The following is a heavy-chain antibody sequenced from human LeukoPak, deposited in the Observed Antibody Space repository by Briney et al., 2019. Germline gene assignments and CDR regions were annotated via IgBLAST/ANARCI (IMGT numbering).Heavy chain of an antibody. Sequence: SGPALVKPTQTLTLTCTFSGFSLSTSGMYVGWIRQSPGKALGWLALIDWDDDKYYSTSLKTRLTISKGTSKNQVVLTMTNMDPVDTATYYCARERDIYGASFDYWGQGTLVTVPS. CDR1: GFSLSTSGMY. CDR3: ARERDIYGASFDY. J-gene: IGHJ4*02. D-gene: IGHD4/OR15-4a*01. V-gene: IGHV2-70*01. CDR2: IDWDDDK.